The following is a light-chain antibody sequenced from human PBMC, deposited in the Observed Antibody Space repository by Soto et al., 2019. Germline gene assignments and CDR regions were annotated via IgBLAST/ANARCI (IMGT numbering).Light chain of an antibody. CDR3: ASYTIKTTYV. CDR2: EVS. Sequence: QSVLTQPASVSGSPGQSITISCTGTNVDVGGYNYVSWYQHHPGKAPKLLIFEVSNRPSGVSNRFSGSKSGNTASLTISGIQSEDEADYYCASYTIKTTYVFGSGT. V-gene: IGLV2-14*01. J-gene: IGLJ1*01. CDR1: NVDVGGYNY.